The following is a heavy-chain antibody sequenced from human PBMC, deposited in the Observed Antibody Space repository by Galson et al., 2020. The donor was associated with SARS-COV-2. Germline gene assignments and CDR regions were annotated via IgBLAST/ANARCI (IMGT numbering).Heavy chain of an antibody. V-gene: IGHV3-23*01. CDR3: AKERITTIFGVVIIPYYGMDV. CDR2: ISGSGGST. D-gene: IGHD3-3*01. J-gene: IGHJ6*02. CDR1: GFTFSSYA. Sequence: TGGSLRLSCAASGFTFSSYAMSWVRQAPGKWLEWVSAISGSGGSTYYADSVKGRFTISRDNSKNTLYLQMNSLRAEDTAVYYCAKERITTIFGVVIIPYYGMDVWGQGTTVTVSS.